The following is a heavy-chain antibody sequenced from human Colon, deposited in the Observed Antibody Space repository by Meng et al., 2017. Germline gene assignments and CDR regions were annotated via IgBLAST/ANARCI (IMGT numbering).Heavy chain of an antibody. CDR2: INPNSGGT. V-gene: IGHV1-2*06. J-gene: IGHJ5*02. Sequence: ASVKVSCKASGYTFTGYSMRWVRQAPGQGLEWMGRINPNSGGTNYAQKFQGRVTMTRDTSISTAYLELSRLRSDDTAVYYCARYGRGSGWSDGNNWFDPWGQGTLVTVSS. D-gene: IGHD6-19*01. CDR3: ARYGRGSGWSDGNNWFDP. CDR1: GYTFTGYS.